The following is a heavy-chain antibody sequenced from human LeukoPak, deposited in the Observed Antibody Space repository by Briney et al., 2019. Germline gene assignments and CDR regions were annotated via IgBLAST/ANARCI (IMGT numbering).Heavy chain of an antibody. V-gene: IGHV3-7*01. CDR3: AREGHSSSYAMDV. Sequence: GGSLRLSCTASGFSFSGYWMSWVRQAPGKGLEWVANIKQDGGEKYYVDSVKGRFTISRDNAKNSLYLQMNSLRVEDTAVYYCAREGHSSSYAMDVWGQGTTVSVSS. CDR2: IKQDGGEK. D-gene: IGHD6-13*01. CDR1: GFSFSGYW. J-gene: IGHJ6*02.